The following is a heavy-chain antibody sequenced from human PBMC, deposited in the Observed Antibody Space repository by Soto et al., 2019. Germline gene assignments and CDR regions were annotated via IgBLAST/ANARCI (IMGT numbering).Heavy chain of an antibody. V-gene: IGHV4-34*01. CDR2: IYHSRST. J-gene: IGHJ4*02. Sequence: QVQLQQWGAGLLKPSETLSLTCTVYGGSFSGYYWSWIRQPPGKGLEWIGEIYHSRSTNYSPSLKSRVTISVDTSMNKFSLKLSSVTAADTAVYYCARGRGDFGDYGPFDYWGRGTLVTVSS. CDR3: ARGRGDFGDYGPFDY. D-gene: IGHD4-17*01. CDR1: GGSFSGYY.